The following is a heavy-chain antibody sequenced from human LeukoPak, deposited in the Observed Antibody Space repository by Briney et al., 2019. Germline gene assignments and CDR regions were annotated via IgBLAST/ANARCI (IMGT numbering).Heavy chain of an antibody. J-gene: IGHJ6*02. D-gene: IGHD1-26*01. V-gene: IGHV1-2*02. CDR3: ATDYSGSYYYGMDV. CDR1: GYTFTGYY. CDR2: INPNSGGT. Sequence: ASVKVSCKASGYTFTGYYMHWVRQAPGQGLEWMGWINPNSGGTIYAQKFQGRVTMTEDTSTDTAYMELSSLRSEDTAVYYCATDYSGSYYYGMDVWGQGTTVTVSS.